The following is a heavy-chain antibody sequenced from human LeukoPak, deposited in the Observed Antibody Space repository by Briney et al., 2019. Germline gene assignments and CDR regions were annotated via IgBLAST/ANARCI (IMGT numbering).Heavy chain of an antibody. J-gene: IGHJ3*02. D-gene: IGHD3-3*01. CDR1: GYSISSGYY. CDR2: INHSGNT. Sequence: SETLSLTCTVSGYSISSGYYWGWIRQPPGKGLEWIGEINHSGNTNYNPSLKSRVTISVDTSKNQFSLKLSSVTAADTAVYYCARLGVVISDIWGQGTMVTVSS. V-gene: IGHV4-38-2*02. CDR3: ARLGVVISDI.